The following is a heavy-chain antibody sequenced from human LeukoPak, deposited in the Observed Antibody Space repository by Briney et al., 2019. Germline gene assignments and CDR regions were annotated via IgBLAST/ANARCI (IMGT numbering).Heavy chain of an antibody. J-gene: IGHJ4*02. CDR3: ARWSSLSGRWFLDY. CDR2: INEDGSKI. D-gene: IGHD3-10*01. V-gene: IGHV3-7*05. CDR1: GFTFNNYW. Sequence: PGGSLRLSCEASGFTFNNYWMTWVRRAPGRGLEWVADINEDGSKIYYVDSVKGRFTISRDNAKNSLSLQLNTLRAADTAVYYCARWSSLSGRWFLDYWGQGTLVTVSS.